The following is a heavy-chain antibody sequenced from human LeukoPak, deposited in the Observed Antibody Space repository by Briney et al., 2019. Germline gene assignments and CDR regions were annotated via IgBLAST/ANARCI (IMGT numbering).Heavy chain of an antibody. J-gene: IGHJ4*02. Sequence: ASVKVSCKASGYTFTGYYMHWVRQAPGQGLEWMGIINPSGGSTSYAQKFQGRVTMTRDMSTSTVYMELSSLRSEDTAVYYCAREGWLRDFDYWGQGTLVTVSS. CDR1: GYTFTGYY. CDR2: INPSGGST. D-gene: IGHD5-24*01. V-gene: IGHV1-46*01. CDR3: AREGWLRDFDY.